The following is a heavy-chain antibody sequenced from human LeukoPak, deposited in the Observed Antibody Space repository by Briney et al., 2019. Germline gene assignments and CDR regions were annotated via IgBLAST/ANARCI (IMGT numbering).Heavy chain of an antibody. CDR3: ARSLPYGTTWYGRSDF. CDR2: IRQDGDTK. CDR1: GFPFNAYW. Sequence: GGSLRLSCAASGFPFNAYWVTWVRQAPGKGLEWVANIRQDGDTKYYVDSVKGRFTISRDNAMNSLYLQMNSLRAEDTAIYYCARSLPYGTTWYGRSDFWGQGTLVTVSS. V-gene: IGHV3-7*03. D-gene: IGHD6-13*01. J-gene: IGHJ4*02.